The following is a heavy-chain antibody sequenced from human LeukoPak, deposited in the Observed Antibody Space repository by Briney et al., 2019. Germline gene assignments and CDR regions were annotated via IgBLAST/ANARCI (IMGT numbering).Heavy chain of an antibody. CDR2: IKEDGSEK. J-gene: IGHJ6*03. V-gene: IGHV3-7*01. CDR3: ARLGPYDFWSGYQNDYYYYYMDV. D-gene: IGHD3-3*01. CDR1: GVTFSSYW. Sequence: GGSLRLSCAAPGVTFSSYWMSWVRQAPGKGLEWVANIKEDGSEKYYVDSVKGRFTISRDNAKSSLYLQMNSLRAEDTAVYYCARLGPYDFWSGYQNDYYYYYMDVWGKGTTVTVSS.